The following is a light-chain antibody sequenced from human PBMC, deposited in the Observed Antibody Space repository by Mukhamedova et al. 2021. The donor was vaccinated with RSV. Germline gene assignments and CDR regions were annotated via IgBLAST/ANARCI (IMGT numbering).Light chain of an antibody. CDR2: WAS. CDR1: QSVNNY. V-gene: IGKV4-1*01. J-gene: IGKJ4*01. Sequence: INCKSSQSVNNYLAWYQQKPGQPPKLLIDWASTRESGVPDRFSGSGSGTEFTLTISSLQAEDVAVYYCQQYYNTPLTFGGGTK. CDR3: QQYYNTPLT.